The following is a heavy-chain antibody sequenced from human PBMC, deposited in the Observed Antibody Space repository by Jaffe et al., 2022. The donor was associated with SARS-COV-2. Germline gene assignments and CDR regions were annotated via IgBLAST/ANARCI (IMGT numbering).Heavy chain of an antibody. V-gene: IGHV3-53*01. CDR3: ARVATGDLNYYGMDV. CDR1: GFTVSSNY. CDR2: IYSGGST. Sequence: EVQLVESGGGLIQPGGSLRLSCAASGFTVSSNYMSWVRQAPGKGLEWVSVIYSGGSTYYADSVKGRFTISRDNSKNTLYLQMNSLRAEDTAVYYCARVATGDLNYYGMDVWGQGTTVTVSS. D-gene: IGHD7-27*01. J-gene: IGHJ6*02.